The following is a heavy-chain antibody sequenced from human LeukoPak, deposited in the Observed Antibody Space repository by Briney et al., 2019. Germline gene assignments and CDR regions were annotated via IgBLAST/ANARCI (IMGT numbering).Heavy chain of an antibody. V-gene: IGHV1-18*01. CDR3: ARDLYRGDAGGRFGY. J-gene: IGHJ4*02. CDR2: ISAYNGNT. Sequence: ASVKVSCKASGYTFTSYGISWVRQAPGQGLEWMGWISAYNGNTNYAQKLQGRVTMTTDTSTSTAYMELRSLRSDDTAVYYCARDLYRGDAGGRFGYWGQGPWSPSPQ. D-gene: IGHD3-10*01. CDR1: GYTFTSYG.